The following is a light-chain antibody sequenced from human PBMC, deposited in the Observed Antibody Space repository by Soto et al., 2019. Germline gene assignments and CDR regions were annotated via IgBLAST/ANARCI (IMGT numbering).Light chain of an antibody. Sequence: EIVLTQSPGTLSLSPGERATLSCRASQRVSSNYLAWYQQKPGQAPRLLIYGASSRATGIPDRFSGSGSGTDFTLSISRLEPEDFAVYYCQQYGTSREVTFGGGTKVEIK. CDR1: QRVSSNY. CDR3: QQYGTSREVT. J-gene: IGKJ4*01. V-gene: IGKV3-20*01. CDR2: GAS.